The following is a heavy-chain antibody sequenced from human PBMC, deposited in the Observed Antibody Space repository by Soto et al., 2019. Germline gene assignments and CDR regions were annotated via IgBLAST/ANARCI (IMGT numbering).Heavy chain of an antibody. D-gene: IGHD5-18*01. CDR3: ARESSGEWIQPYFDY. V-gene: IGHV3-33*01. Sequence: QVQLVESGGGVVQPGRSLRLSCAVSGFTFSSYGMHWVRQAPGKGLEWVAVLWYDGSNKYYADSVKGRFSITRDNSKNTLYLQMNSLRAEDTAVYFCARESSGEWIQPYFDYWGQGTLVTVSS. J-gene: IGHJ4*02. CDR2: LWYDGSNK. CDR1: GFTFSSYG.